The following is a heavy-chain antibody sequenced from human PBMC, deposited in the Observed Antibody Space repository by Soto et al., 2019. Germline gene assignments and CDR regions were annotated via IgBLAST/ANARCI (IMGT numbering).Heavy chain of an antibody. CDR3: ARERQVGPPSGRLDP. CDR2: ITYSGMT. CDR1: GDSIKSGSVY. D-gene: IGHD5-12*01. J-gene: IGHJ5*02. Sequence: LSLTCSVNGDSIKSGSVYWSWIRQSPGNGLEYIGYITYSGMTFQNPSLKSRVTMSVETPKNQFSLEVRYVTAGDTAVYYCARERQVGPPSGRLDPCGEGTLLTVSS. V-gene: IGHV4-31*03.